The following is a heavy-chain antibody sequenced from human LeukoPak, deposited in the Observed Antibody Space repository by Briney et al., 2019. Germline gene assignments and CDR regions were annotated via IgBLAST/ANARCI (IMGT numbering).Heavy chain of an antibody. D-gene: IGHD3-22*01. Sequence: GGSLRLSCSASGFTFITYPLHWVRQAPGKGLEYVSSITSTGGDTYYADSVKGRFTIFRDNFKNMLFLQMSSLRAEDTAVYYCARDLHDSSGYSSYWGQGTLVTVSS. V-gene: IGHV3-64D*06. CDR2: ITSTGGDT. CDR3: ARDLHDSSGYSSY. J-gene: IGHJ4*02. CDR1: GFTFITYP.